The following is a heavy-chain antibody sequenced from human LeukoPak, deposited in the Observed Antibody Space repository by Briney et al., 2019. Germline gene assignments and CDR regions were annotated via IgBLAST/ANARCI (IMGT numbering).Heavy chain of an antibody. Sequence: PGGSLGLSCAASGFTFSSYWMSWVRQAPGKGLEWVANIKQDGSEKYYVDSVKGRFTISRDNAKNTLYLQMNSLRAEDTAVYYCARSMVTIPIPGGYWGQGTLVTVSS. CDR2: IKQDGSEK. CDR3: ARSMVTIPIPGGY. D-gene: IGHD5-24*01. CDR1: GFTFSSYW. J-gene: IGHJ4*02. V-gene: IGHV3-7*01.